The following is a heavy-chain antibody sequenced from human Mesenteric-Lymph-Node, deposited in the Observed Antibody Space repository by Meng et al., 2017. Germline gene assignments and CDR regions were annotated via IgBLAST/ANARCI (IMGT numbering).Heavy chain of an antibody. CDR1: GYTFTSYD. J-gene: IGHJ4*02. Sequence: ASVKVSCKASGYTFTSYDINWVRQATGQGLEWMGWMNPNSGNTGYAQKFQGRVTMTRNTSISTAYMELSSLRSEDTAVYYCAREALNYYDSSGYSCFDYWGQGNLVTGSS. CDR2: MNPNSGNT. CDR3: AREALNYYDSSGYSCFDY. D-gene: IGHD3-22*01. V-gene: IGHV1-8*02.